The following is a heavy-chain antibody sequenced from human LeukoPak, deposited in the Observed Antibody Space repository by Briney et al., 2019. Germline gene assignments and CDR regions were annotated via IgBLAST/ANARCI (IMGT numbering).Heavy chain of an antibody. CDR2: ISWNSGSI. Sequence: GGSLRLSCAGSGFIFNNYAMHWVRQPPGKGLEWVSGISWNSGSIDYADSVKGRFTISRDNAKNSLYLQMNSLRVEDTAFYYCAKDNRRHYTSGPNPDSLHWDQGALVTVSS. D-gene: IGHD6-19*01. J-gene: IGHJ4*02. V-gene: IGHV3-9*01. CDR1: GFIFNNYA. CDR3: AKDNRRHYTSGPNPDSLH.